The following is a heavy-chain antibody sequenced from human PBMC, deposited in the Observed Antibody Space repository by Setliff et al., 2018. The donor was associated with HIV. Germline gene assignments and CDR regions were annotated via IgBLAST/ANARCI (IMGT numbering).Heavy chain of an antibody. CDR3: ARQPSNSLDY. D-gene: IGHD7-27*01. Sequence: ASVKVSCKASGYTFIDYFIHWVRQAPGQGLEWMGWISPYDLSERISQRFRGRGTMTRDTSINAAYMELSGLRSDDTAMYYCARQPSNSLDYWGQGTLVTVSS. J-gene: IGHJ4*02. CDR2: ISPYDLSE. CDR1: GYTFIDYF. V-gene: IGHV1-2*02.